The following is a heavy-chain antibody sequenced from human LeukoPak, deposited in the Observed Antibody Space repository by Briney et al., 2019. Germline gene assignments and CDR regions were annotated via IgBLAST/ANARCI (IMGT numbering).Heavy chain of an antibody. D-gene: IGHD3-9*01. CDR2: ISGSGGST. Sequence: PGGSVRLSCAASGFTFSSYGMHWVRQAPGKGLEWVSGISGSGGSTDYADSVKGRFTISRDNSKNTLYLQMNSLRAEDTAVYYCAKGGRYFDILTGYYAALYYSDYWGQGTLVTVSS. J-gene: IGHJ4*02. CDR3: AKGGRYFDILTGYYAALYYSDY. CDR1: GFTFSSYG. V-gene: IGHV3-23*01.